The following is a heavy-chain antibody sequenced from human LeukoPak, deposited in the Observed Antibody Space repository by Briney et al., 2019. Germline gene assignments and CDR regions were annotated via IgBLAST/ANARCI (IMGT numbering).Heavy chain of an antibody. CDR2: IDYSSGST. D-gene: IGHD2-2*01. V-gene: IGHV4-39*07. J-gene: IGHJ5*02. Sequence: SETLSLTCTVSGGSISSSSYCWAWIRQPPGKGLEWIGTIDYSSGSTYYKPSLKSRVTIAIDASKNQFSLKVSSVTAADSAVYYCARESSRDCRTTSCYEVFDPWGQGTLVTVSS. CDR1: GGSISSSSYC. CDR3: ARESSRDCRTTSCYEVFDP.